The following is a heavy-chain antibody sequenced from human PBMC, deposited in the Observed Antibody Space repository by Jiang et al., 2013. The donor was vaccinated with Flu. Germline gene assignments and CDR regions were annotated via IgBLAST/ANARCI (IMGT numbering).Heavy chain of an antibody. CDR2: IDWDDDK. Sequence: KPTQTLTLTCTFSGFSLSTSGMCVSWIRQPPGKALEWLARIDWDDDKYYSTSLKTRLTISKDTSKNQVVLTMTNMDPVDTATYYCARDNDGRDQGYYYYYGMDVWGKGTTVTVSS. CDR1: GFSLSTSGMC. D-gene: IGHD3-10*02. CDR3: ARDNDGRDQGYYYYYGMDV. V-gene: IGHV2-70*11. J-gene: IGHJ6*04.